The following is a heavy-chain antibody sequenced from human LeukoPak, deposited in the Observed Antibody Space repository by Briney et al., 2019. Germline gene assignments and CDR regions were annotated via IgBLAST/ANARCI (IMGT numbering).Heavy chain of an antibody. D-gene: IGHD3-10*01. CDR3: ARAGFGTAYNRFYYSMDV. CDR1: NYPITSDYY. CDR2: IFHSGIA. J-gene: IGHJ6*03. V-gene: IGHV4-38-2*01. Sequence: SETLSLTCEVSNYPITSDYYWGWIRQPPGQGLEWIGQIFHSGIAHYNPSLKSRVTMSVDTSRSQFSVNLNSVTAADPAVYYCARAGFGTAYNRFYYSMDVWGKGTTVTVSS.